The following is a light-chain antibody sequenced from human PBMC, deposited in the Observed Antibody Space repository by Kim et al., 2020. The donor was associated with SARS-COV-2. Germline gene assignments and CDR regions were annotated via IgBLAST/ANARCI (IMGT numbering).Light chain of an antibody. V-gene: IGKV1-5*03. Sequence: SVGDTVTITCRASQNSRSWLALYQQKPGKAPKLLIYKTSALEDGVPSRFIGTGSETQFSLTISGLQPDDFATYYCQQYDDDSPLTFGGGTKVDIK. CDR2: KTS. CDR3: QQYDDDSPLT. CDR1: QNSRSW. J-gene: IGKJ4*01.